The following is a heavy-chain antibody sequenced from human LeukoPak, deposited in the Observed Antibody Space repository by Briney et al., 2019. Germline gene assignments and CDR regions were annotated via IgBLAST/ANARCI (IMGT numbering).Heavy chain of an antibody. CDR1: GYSISSGYY. J-gene: IGHJ5*02. CDR3: ARERIQLWFIKPYNWFDP. V-gene: IGHV4-38-2*02. D-gene: IGHD5-18*01. Sequence: SETLSLTCTVSGYSISSGYYWGWIRQPSGKGLEWIGSIYHSGSTYYNPSLKSRVTISVDTSKNQFSLKLSSVTAADTAVYYCARERIQLWFIKPYNWFDPWGQGTLVTVSS. CDR2: IYHSGST.